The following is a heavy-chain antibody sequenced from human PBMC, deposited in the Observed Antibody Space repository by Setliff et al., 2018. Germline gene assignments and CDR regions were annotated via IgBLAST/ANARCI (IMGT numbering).Heavy chain of an antibody. CDR1: GGSVSNSGFF. Sequence: SETLSLTCTVSGGSVSNSGFFWGWLRQAPGKGLEWIGNIYDSGSSNYNASLKSRLTITRDTSKNQISLKLTSVTAADTAVYYCGRGFSRIEGWGNWFDPWGQGILVTVS. D-gene: IGHD2-15*01. CDR3: GRGFSRIEGWGNWFDP. CDR2: IYDSGSS. J-gene: IGHJ5*02. V-gene: IGHV4-39*01.